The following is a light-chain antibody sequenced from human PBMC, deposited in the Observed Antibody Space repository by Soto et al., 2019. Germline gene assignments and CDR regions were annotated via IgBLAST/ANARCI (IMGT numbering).Light chain of an antibody. Sequence: DIQMTQSPSTLSGSVGDRVTITCRASQSISSWLAWYQQKPGKAPKLLIYKASSLESGVPSRFSGGGSGTDFSLTISSLQPEDFATYYCLQDYNFRTFGQGTKVDIK. CDR2: KAS. CDR3: LQDYNFRT. CDR1: QSISSW. V-gene: IGKV1-5*03. J-gene: IGKJ1*01.